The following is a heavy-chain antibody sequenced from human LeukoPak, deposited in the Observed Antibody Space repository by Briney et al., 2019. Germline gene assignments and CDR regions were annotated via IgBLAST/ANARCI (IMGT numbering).Heavy chain of an antibody. CDR3: ARRGIYYMDV. D-gene: IGHD2-21*01. CDR2: IYPGDSDT. Sequence: GESLKISCKGSGFSFNMYWIGWVRQMPGKGLEWMGIIYPGDSDTRYSPSFQGQVTISVDKSISTAYLQWSSLKASDTAMYYCARRGIYYMDVWGQGTTVTVSS. CDR1: GFSFNMYW. V-gene: IGHV5-51*01. J-gene: IGHJ6*02.